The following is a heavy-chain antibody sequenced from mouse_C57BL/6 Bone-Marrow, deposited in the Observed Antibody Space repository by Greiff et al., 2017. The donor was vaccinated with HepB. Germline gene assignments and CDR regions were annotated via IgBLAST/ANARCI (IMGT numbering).Heavy chain of an antibody. Sequence: QVQLQQPGTELVKPGASVKLSCKASGYTFTSYWMHWVKQRPGQGLEWIGNINPSNGGTNYNEKFKSKATLTVDTSSSTAYMQLSSLTSEDSAVYYCARGGEFITTVVEYFDVWGTGTTVTVSS. CDR3: ARGGEFITTVVEYFDV. CDR2: INPSNGGT. V-gene: IGHV1-53*01. J-gene: IGHJ1*03. CDR1: GYTFTSYW. D-gene: IGHD1-1*01.